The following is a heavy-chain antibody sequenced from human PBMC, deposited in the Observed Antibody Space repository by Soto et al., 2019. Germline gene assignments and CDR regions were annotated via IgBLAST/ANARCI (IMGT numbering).Heavy chain of an antibody. Sequence: GGSLRLSCAASGFTFSSYAMSWVRQAPGKGLEWVSAISGSGGSTYYADSVKGRFTISRDNSKNTLYLQMNSLRAEDTTVYYCAKSPHPYSSLNFDYWGQGTLVTVSS. CDR2: ISGSGGST. J-gene: IGHJ4*02. CDR1: GFTFSSYA. V-gene: IGHV3-23*01. CDR3: AKSPHPYSSLNFDY. D-gene: IGHD6-6*01.